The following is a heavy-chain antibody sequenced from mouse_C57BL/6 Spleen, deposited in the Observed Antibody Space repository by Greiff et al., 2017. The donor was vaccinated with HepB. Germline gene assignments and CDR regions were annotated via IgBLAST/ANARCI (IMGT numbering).Heavy chain of an antibody. V-gene: IGHV1-7*01. Sequence: VQLQQSGAELAKPGASVKLTCKASGYTFTSNWMHWVKQRPGQGLEWIGYINPSSGYTKYNQKFKDKATLTADKSSSTAYMQLSSLTYEDSAVYYCARQETNWYYFDYWGQGTTLTVSS. CDR2: INPSSGYT. J-gene: IGHJ2*01. D-gene: IGHD4-1*01. CDR1: GYTFTSNW. CDR3: ARQETNWYYFDY.